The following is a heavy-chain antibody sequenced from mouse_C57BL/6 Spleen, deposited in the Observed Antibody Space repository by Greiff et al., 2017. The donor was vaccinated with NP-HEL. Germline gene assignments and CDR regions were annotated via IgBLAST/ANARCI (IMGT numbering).Heavy chain of an antibody. V-gene: IGHV3-6*01. CDR3: ARESPYDGFAY. D-gene: IGHD2-3*01. CDR2: ISYDGSN. CDR1: GYSITSGYY. J-gene: IGHJ3*01. Sequence: EVQLVESGPGLVKPSQSLSLTCSVTGYSITSGYYWNWIRQFPGNKLEWMGYISYDGSNNYNPSLKNRISITRDTSKNQFFLKLNSVTTEDTATYYCARESPYDGFAYWGQGTLVTVSA.